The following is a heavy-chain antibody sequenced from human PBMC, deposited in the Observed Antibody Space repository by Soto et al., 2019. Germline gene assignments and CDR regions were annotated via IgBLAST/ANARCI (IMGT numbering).Heavy chain of an antibody. D-gene: IGHD3-10*01. J-gene: IGHJ4*02. CDR3: VRDLDGSGSYYTDY. V-gene: IGHV1-18*01. Sequence: ASVKVSCKASGYMFISYGINWARQAPGQGLEWMGWISAYNGNTKYAQNLQGRVTMTTDTSTSTAYMEMRSLRSDDTAVYYCVRDLDGSGSYYTDYWGPGTLVTVSS. CDR2: ISAYNGNT. CDR1: GYMFISYG.